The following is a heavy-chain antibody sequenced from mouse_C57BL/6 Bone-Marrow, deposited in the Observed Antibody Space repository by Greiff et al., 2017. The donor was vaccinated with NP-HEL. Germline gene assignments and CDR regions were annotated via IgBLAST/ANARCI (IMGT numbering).Heavy chain of an antibody. CDR2: ISSGSSTI. CDR1: GFTFSDYG. Sequence: DVMLVESGGGLVKPGGSLKLSCAASGFTFSDYGMHWVRQAPEKGLEWVAYISSGSSTIYYAYTVKGRFTISRNNAKNTLYLQMTSLRSEDTAMYYCARQLGYAMDYWGQGTSVTVSS. J-gene: IGHJ4*01. D-gene: IGHD4-1*02. V-gene: IGHV5-17*01. CDR3: ARQLGYAMDY.